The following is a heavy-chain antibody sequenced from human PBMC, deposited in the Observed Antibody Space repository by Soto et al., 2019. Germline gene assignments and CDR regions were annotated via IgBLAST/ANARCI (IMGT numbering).Heavy chain of an antibody. V-gene: IGHV3-74*01. D-gene: IGHD2-21*02. Sequence: EVQLVESGGGLVQPGGSLRLSCAASGFTFSRYWIHWVRQAPGKGLVWVSRIDSDGSSAIYADSVKGRFTIYRDNVKNTLYLQMNSLRAEDTAVYYCARGGDYHGYDIWGQGTMVTVSS. CDR1: GFTFSRYW. J-gene: IGHJ3*02. CDR3: ARGGDYHGYDI. CDR2: IDSDGSSA.